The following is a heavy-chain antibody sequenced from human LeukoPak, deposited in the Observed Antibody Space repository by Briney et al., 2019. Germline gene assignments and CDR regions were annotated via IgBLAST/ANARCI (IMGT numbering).Heavy chain of an antibody. CDR1: GGTFSSYA. J-gene: IGHJ4*02. CDR3: ARVIHDYSDYPFDY. V-gene: IGHV1-69*01. CDR2: IIPIFGTA. Sequence: VASVKVSCKASGGTFSSYAISWVRQAPGQGLEWMGGIIPIFGTANYAQKFQGRVTITADESTSTAYMELSSLRSEDTAVYYCARVIHDYSDYPFDYWGQGTLVTVSS. D-gene: IGHD4-11*01.